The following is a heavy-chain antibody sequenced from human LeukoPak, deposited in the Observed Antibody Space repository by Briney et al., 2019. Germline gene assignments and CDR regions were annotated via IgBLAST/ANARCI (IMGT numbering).Heavy chain of an antibody. CDR1: GYTFTSYG. CDR2: ISAYNGNT. D-gene: IGHD4-11*01. Sequence: GASVKVSCKASGYTFTSYGISWVRQAPGQGLEWMGWISAYNGNTNYAQKLQGRVTMTTDTSTGTAYMELRSLRSDDTAVYYCARERIDYSNYFYYYYYYGMDVWGQGTTVTVSS. CDR3: ARERIDYSNYFYYYYYYGMDV. J-gene: IGHJ6*02. V-gene: IGHV1-18*01.